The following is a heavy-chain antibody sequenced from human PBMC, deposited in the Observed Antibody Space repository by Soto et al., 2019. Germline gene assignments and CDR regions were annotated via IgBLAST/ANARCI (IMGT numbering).Heavy chain of an antibody. J-gene: IGHJ6*02. CDR3: ASEIYETRPVVPAAITYYYYGMDV. D-gene: IGHD2-2*02. V-gene: IGHV3-30*03. CDR2: ISYDGSNK. Sequence: QVQLVESGGGVVQPGRSLRLSCAASGFTFSSYGMHWVRQAPGKGLEWVAVISYDGSNKYYVDSVKGRFTITRDNSKNTLYLQMNSLRAEDTAVYYCASEIYETRPVVPAAITYYYYGMDVWGQGTTVTVSS. CDR1: GFTFSSYG.